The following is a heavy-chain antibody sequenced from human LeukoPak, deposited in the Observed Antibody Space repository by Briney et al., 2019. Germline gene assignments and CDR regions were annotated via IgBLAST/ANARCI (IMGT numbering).Heavy chain of an antibody. CDR2: ISSNGGST. CDR1: GFTFSSYA. D-gene: IGHD2-15*01. V-gene: IGHV3-64*01. Sequence: PGGSLRLSCAASGFTFSSYAMHWVRQAPGKGLEYVSAISSNGGSTYYANSVKGRFTISRDNSKNTLYLQMGSLRAEDMAVYYCARVKPYCSGGSCYYVFDYWGQGTLVTVSS. J-gene: IGHJ4*02. CDR3: ARVKPYCSGGSCYYVFDY.